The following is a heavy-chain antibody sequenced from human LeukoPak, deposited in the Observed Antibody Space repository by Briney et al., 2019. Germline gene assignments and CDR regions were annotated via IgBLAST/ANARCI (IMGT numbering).Heavy chain of an antibody. J-gene: IGHJ4*02. V-gene: IGHV3-74*01. CDR2: INSDGSST. CDR3: ARDHYYGSGSYYPYYFDY. CDR1: GFTFSSYW. Sequence: GGSLRLSCAASGFTFSSYWMHWVRQAPGEGLVWVSRINSDGSSTSYADSVKGRFTISRDNAKNTLYLQMNSLRAEDTAVYYCARDHYYGSGSYYPYYFDYWGQGTLVTVSS. D-gene: IGHD3-10*01.